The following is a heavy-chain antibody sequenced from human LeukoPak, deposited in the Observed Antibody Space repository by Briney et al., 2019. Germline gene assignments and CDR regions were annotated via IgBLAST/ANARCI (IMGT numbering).Heavy chain of an antibody. CDR3: ASCSGNGYDYSWFEP. J-gene: IGHJ5*02. Sequence: SETLSLTCTVSGGSLSTYYGNWIRQPAGKGLEWIGRIYASGITNYNPSLQSRVTMSVDGSKKQFSLKLSSVPAADTAVYYCASCSGNGYDYSWFEPWGQGTLVTVSS. CDR2: IYASGIT. CDR1: GGSLSTYY. D-gene: IGHD5-12*01. V-gene: IGHV4-4*07.